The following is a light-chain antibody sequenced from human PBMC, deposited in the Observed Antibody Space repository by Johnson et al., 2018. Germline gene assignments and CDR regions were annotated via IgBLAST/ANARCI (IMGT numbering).Light chain of an antibody. CDR2: ENN. Sequence: QSVLTQPPSVSAAPGQKVTISCSGSSSNIGNNYVSWYQQLPGTAPKLLIYENNKRPSGIPDRFSGSKSGTSATLGINGLQTGDEADYYCGTWDSSLSAGNVFVTGTKVTGL. V-gene: IGLV1-51*02. CDR1: SSNIGNNY. J-gene: IGLJ1*01. CDR3: GTWDSSLSAGNV.